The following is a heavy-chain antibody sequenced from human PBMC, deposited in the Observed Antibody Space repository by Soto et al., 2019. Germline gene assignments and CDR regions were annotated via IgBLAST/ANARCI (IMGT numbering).Heavy chain of an antibody. V-gene: IGHV1-69*13. CDR2: IIPIFGTA. CDR1: GGTFSSYA. D-gene: IGHD2-15*01. Sequence: SVKVSCKASGGTFSSYAISWVRQAPGQGLEWMGGIIPIFGTANYAQKFRGRVTITADESTSTAYMELSSLRSEDTAVYYCARDFSGSGNFDYWGQGTLVTVS. CDR3: ARDFSGSGNFDY. J-gene: IGHJ4*02.